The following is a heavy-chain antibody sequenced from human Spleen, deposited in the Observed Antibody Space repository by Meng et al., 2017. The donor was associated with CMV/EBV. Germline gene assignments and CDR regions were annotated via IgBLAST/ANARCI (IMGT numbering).Heavy chain of an antibody. CDR1: GFTFSFHA. J-gene: IGHJ4*02. V-gene: IGHV3-30*02. Sequence: GGSLRLSCEASGFTFSFHAMHWVRQAPGKGLEWVAFIHHDGSNTYYADSVKGRFTFSRDNSKNTLSLQMNSLRAEDTAVYYCAKGKSTVAGREYYFDYWGQGTLVTVSS. D-gene: IGHD6-19*01. CDR3: AKGKSTVAGREYYFDY. CDR2: IHHDGSNT.